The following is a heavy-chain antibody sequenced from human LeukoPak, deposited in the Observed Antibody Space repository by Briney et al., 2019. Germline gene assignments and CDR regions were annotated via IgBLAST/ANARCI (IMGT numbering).Heavy chain of an antibody. CDR3: AKSQSPYYGMDV. CDR1: GFTFSSYA. J-gene: IGHJ6*02. V-gene: IGHV3-23*01. CDR2: ISGSGGST. Sequence: PGRSLRLSCAASGFTFSSYAMHWVRQAPGKGLEWVSAISGSGGSTYYADSVKGRFTISRDNSKNTLYLQMNSLRAEDTAVYYCAKSQSPYYGMDVWGQGTTVTVSS.